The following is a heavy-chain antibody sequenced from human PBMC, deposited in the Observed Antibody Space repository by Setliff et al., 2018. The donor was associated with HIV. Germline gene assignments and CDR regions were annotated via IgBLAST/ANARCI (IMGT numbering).Heavy chain of an antibody. CDR1: GDTFSNYA. Sequence: GASVKVSCKASGDTFSNYAISWVRQAPGQGLEWMGGIIPIFGTANYAQKFEGRVTITADKSTSTAYMEVNSLRFEDTAVYYCARVFYYSAGSYSLDYCGQETLVTVSS. CDR3: ARVFYYSAGSYSLDY. V-gene: IGHV1-69*06. D-gene: IGHD3-10*01. CDR2: IIPIFGTA. J-gene: IGHJ4*01.